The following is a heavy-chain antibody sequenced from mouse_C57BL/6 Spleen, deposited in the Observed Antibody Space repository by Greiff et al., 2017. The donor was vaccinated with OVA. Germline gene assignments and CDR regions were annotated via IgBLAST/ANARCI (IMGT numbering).Heavy chain of an antibody. Sequence: DVQLVESGAELVRPGASVKLSCTASGFNINDYYMNWVKQRPEQGLEWIGRIDPEDGDTEYALKFQGKATMTEDTSSNAAYLQLSSLTSEDTAVYYCTDYRGYFDDWGQGTTLTVSS. CDR3: TDYRGYFDD. CDR2: IDPEDGDT. D-gene: IGHD2-14*01. J-gene: IGHJ2*01. CDR1: GFNINDYY. V-gene: IGHV14-1*01.